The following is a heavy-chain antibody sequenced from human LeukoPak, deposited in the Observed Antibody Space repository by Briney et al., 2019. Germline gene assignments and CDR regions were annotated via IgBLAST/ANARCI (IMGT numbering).Heavy chain of an antibody. Sequence: ASVKVSCKTSGFTFTRYGISWVRQAPGQGLEWMGWISAYNGDTNFAQKFQGRVTMSTDTSTSTAYLELRSLTSDDTAVYYCVRDPSNSSGRYAYFDYWGQGTLVTVSS. V-gene: IGHV1-18*01. D-gene: IGHD3-22*01. J-gene: IGHJ4*02. CDR1: GFTFTRYG. CDR2: ISAYNGDT. CDR3: VRDPSNSSGRYAYFDY.